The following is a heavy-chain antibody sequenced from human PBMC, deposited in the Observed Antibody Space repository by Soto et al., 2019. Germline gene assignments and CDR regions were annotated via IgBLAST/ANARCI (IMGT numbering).Heavy chain of an antibody. CDR1: GYSITTGYY. CDR3: ARSGGSAGWFDP. J-gene: IGHJ5*02. D-gene: IGHD2-15*01. Sequence: SETLSLTCVVSGYSITTGYYWGCIRQPPGKGLEWIGSISHSGTTFYSSSLKSRVTISKDASKNQFSLKVNSVIAADTAVYYCARSGGSAGWFDPWGPGSLVTVSS. V-gene: IGHV4-38-2*01. CDR2: ISHSGTT.